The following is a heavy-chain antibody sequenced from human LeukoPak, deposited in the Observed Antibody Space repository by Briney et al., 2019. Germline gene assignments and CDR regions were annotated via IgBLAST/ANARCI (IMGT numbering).Heavy chain of an antibody. J-gene: IGHJ3*02. V-gene: IGHV1-18*01. CDR3: AVPHRSNYAVPDAFDI. CDR2: ISAYNGNT. D-gene: IGHD4-11*01. CDR1: GYTFTTYG. Sequence: GASVKVSCTASGYTFTTYGISWVRQAPGQGLEWMGWISAYNGNTNYAQKLQGRVTMTTDTSTSTAYMELRSLRSDDTAVYYCAVPHRSNYAVPDAFDIWGQGTMVTVSS.